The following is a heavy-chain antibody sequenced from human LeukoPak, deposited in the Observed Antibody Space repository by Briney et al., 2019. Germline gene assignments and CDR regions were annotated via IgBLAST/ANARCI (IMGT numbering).Heavy chain of an antibody. D-gene: IGHD3-22*01. CDR3: ARGDYDSSGYYEV. J-gene: IGHJ4*02. Sequence: GGSLRLSCAASGFTFSGFWMYWVRQAPGKGLEWVSLISGSTGSTYYADSVKGRFSISRDNSKNTVYLQMNSLRAEDTAVYYCARGDYDSSGYYEVWGQGTLVTVSS. CDR2: ISGSTGST. CDR1: GFTFSGFW. V-gene: IGHV3-23*01.